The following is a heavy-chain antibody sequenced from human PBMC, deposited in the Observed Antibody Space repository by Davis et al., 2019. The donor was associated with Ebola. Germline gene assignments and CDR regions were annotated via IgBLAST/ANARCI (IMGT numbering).Heavy chain of an antibody. CDR3: ARDLSRGGGYYYYYYGMDV. CDR2: ISSSSSYI. J-gene: IGHJ6*02. Sequence: GESLKISCAASGFTVSSNYMSWVRQAPGKGLEWVSSISSSSSYIYYADSVKGRFTISRDNAKNSLYLQMNSLRAEDTAVYYCARDLSRGGGYYYYYYGMDVWGQGTTVTVSS. D-gene: IGHD3-16*01. V-gene: IGHV3-21*01. CDR1: GFTVSSNY.